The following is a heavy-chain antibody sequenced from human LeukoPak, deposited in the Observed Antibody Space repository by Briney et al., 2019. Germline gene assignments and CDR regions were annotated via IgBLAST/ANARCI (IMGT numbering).Heavy chain of an antibody. D-gene: IGHD3-22*01. V-gene: IGHV4-59*01. J-gene: IGHJ4*02. CDR3: ARGHYYDSRSPWDY. Sequence: PSETLSLTCTVSGGSISSYYWSWIRQPPGKGLEWIGNIYYTGSTNYNPSLKSRVTIPVDTSKNQFSLNLSSVTAADTAVYYCARGHYYDSRSPWDYSGQGTLVTVSS. CDR1: GGSISSYY. CDR2: IYYTGST.